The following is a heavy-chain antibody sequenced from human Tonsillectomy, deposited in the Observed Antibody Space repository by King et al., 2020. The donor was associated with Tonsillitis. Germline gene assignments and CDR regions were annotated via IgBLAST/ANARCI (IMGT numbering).Heavy chain of an antibody. J-gene: IGHJ4*02. CDR1: GFSLSTSGVG. Sequence: TLKESGPTLVKPTQTLTLTCTFSGFSLSTSGVGVGWIRQPPGKALEWLALIYWDDNKPYSPSLKSRLTITKDTSKNQVVLTMTNMDPVDTGTYYCAHRRREGNVTTGFDYWGQGTLVTVSS. CDR3: AHRRREGNVTTGFDY. CDR2: IYWDDNK. D-gene: IGHD4-17*01. V-gene: IGHV2-5*02.